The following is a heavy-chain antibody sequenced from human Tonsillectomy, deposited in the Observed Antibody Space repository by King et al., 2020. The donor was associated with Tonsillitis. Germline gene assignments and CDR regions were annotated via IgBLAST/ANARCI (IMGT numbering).Heavy chain of an antibody. CDR1: GFTLSSYD. CDR3: AREYGAPGTGGFDI. V-gene: IGHV3-30*01. D-gene: IGHD2-8*02. Sequence: VQLVESGGGVVQPGRSLRLSCAASGFTLSSYDMHWVRQAPGKGLEWVASISPDGNNKYYADFLKGRFTISRDSSENTLYLQMNSLRPEDTAVYYCAREYGAPGTGGFDIWGQGTMVTVSS. J-gene: IGHJ3*02. CDR2: ISPDGNNK.